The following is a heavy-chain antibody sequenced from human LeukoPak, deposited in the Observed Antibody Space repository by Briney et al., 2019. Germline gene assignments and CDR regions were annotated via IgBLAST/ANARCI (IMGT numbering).Heavy chain of an antibody. CDR2: IYHSGSI. CDR3: ARVPDDYGDSYFDY. D-gene: IGHD4-17*01. V-gene: IGHV4-30-2*01. J-gene: IGHJ4*02. CDR1: GGSISSGGSS. Sequence: SETLSLTCAVSGGSISSGGSSWSWIRQPPGKGLEWIGYIYHSGSIYYNPSLKSRVTISVDRSKNQFSLKLSSVTAADTAVYYCARVPDDYGDSYFDYWGQGTLVTVSS.